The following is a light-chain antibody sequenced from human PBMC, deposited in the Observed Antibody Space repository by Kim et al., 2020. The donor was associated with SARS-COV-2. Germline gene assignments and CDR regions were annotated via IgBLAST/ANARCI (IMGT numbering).Light chain of an antibody. V-gene: IGKV3-20*01. CDR1: QSVSSSY. J-gene: IGKJ3*01. Sequence: EIVLTQSPGTLSLSPGERATLSCRASQSVSSSYLAWYQQKPGQAPRLLIYGASSRATGIPDRFSGSGSGTDFSLTISRLEPEDFAVYYCQQYDSSPSIPFGPGTKVDIK. CDR3: QQYDSSPSIP. CDR2: GAS.